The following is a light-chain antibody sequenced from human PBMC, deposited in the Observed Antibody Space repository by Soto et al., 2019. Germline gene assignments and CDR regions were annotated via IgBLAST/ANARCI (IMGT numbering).Light chain of an antibody. CDR1: SSDVGGYNY. CDR3: SSYTSRRTQV. V-gene: IGLV2-14*01. J-gene: IGLJ1*01. CDR2: EVS. Sequence: QSVLTQPRSVSGSPGQSVTISCTGTSSDVGGYNYVSWYQQHPGKAPELMIYEVSNRPSGVSNRFSGSKSGNMASLTISGLQAEDEADYYCSSYTSRRTQVFGTGTKLTVL.